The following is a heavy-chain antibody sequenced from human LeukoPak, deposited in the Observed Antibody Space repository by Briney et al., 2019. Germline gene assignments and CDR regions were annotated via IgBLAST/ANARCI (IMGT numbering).Heavy chain of an antibody. CDR2: INTNTGNP. D-gene: IGHD6-19*01. Sequence: ASVKVSCKASGYTFTSYAMNWVRQAPGQGLERMGWINTNTGNPTYAQGFTGRFVFSLDTSVSTAYLQISSLKAEDTAVYYCARELWLGYYYYGMDVWGQGTTVTVSS. V-gene: IGHV7-4-1*02. CDR1: GYTFTSYA. CDR3: ARELWLGYYYYGMDV. J-gene: IGHJ6*02.